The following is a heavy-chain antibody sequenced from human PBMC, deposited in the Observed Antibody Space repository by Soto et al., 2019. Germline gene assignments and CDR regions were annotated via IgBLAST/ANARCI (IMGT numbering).Heavy chain of an antibody. D-gene: IGHD5-12*01. CDR1: GFTVSSNY. J-gene: IGHJ4*02. CDR3: ARCQWLPMSPPLDY. V-gene: IGHV3-66*01. CDR2: IYSGGST. Sequence: EVQLVESGGGLVQPGGSLRLSCAASGFTVSSNYMSWVRQAPGKGLEWVSVIYSGGSTYYADSVKGRFTISRDNSKNTLYLQMHSLRAEDTAVYYCARCQWLPMSPPLDYWGQGTLVTVSS.